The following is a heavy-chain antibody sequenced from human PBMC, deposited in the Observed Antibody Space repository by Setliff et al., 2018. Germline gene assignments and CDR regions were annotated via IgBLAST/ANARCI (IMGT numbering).Heavy chain of an antibody. V-gene: IGHV4-61*02. D-gene: IGHD3-9*01. CDR2: VHASGSP. J-gene: IGHJ4*02. CDR3: AKERYSDWFFEN. Sequence: PSETLSLTCTVSGGSIRSGSFYWSWIRQSAEKGLEWIGRVHASGSPNYNPSFKGRVTISLDTSTNQFSLNLNSVTAADTAVYYCAKERYSDWFFENWGQGTLVTVSS. CDR1: GGSIRSGSFY.